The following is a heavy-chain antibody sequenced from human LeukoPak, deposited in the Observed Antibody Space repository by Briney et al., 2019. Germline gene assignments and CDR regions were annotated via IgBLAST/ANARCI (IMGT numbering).Heavy chain of an antibody. D-gene: IGHD6-19*01. J-gene: IGHJ4*02. V-gene: IGHV1-58*01. CDR2: IIVASGAT. CDR1: GFTFSTSA. Sequence: ASVKVSCKASGFTFSTSAVQWVRQARGQRLEWIGWIIVASGATNYAQSLQGRLTITRDMSTGTAYMELSSLRSDDTAVYYCAGVRSVAMAYFDSWGQGTLVTVSS. CDR3: AGVRSVAMAYFDS.